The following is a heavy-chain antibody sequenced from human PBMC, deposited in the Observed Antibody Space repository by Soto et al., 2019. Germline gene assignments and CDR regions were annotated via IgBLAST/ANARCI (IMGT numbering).Heavy chain of an antibody. CDR2: INPSGGST. CDR1: GYTFTSYY. CDR3: ARRVLQYHYPYHYAMDV. D-gene: IGHD4-4*01. J-gene: IGHJ6*02. V-gene: IGHV1-46*01. Sequence: VASVKVSCKASGYTFTSYYMHWVRQAPGQGLEWMGIINPSGGSTSYAQKFQGRVTMTRDTSTSTVYMELSSLKASDTAMYYCARRVLQYHYPYHYAMDVWGQGTTVTVSS.